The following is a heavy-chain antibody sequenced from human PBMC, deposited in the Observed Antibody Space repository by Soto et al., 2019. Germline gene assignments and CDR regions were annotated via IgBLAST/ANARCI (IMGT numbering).Heavy chain of an antibody. D-gene: IGHD5-12*01. CDR3: ARGHSGYDYGRDY. Sequence: PSETLSLTCTVSGGSISSYYWSWIRQPPGKGLEWIGYIYYSGSTNYNPSLKSRVTISVDTSKNQFSLKMSSVTAADTAVYYCARGHSGYDYGRDYCGQGTLGSVSA. CDR2: IYYSGST. CDR1: GGSISSYY. V-gene: IGHV4-59*01. J-gene: IGHJ4*02.